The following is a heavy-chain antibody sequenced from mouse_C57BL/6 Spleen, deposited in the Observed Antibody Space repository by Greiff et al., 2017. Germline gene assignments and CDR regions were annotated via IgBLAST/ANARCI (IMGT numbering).Heavy chain of an antibody. Sequence: VQLQQSGAELVRPGTSVKMSCKASGYTFTNYWIGWAKQRPGHGLEWIGDIYPGGGYTNYNGKFKGKATLTADKSSSTAYMQFSSLTSEDSAIYYCARGDDYAYAMDYWGQGTSVTVSS. CDR3: ARGDDYAYAMDY. CDR2: IYPGGGYT. J-gene: IGHJ4*01. CDR1: GYTFTNYW. V-gene: IGHV1-63*01. D-gene: IGHD2-4*01.